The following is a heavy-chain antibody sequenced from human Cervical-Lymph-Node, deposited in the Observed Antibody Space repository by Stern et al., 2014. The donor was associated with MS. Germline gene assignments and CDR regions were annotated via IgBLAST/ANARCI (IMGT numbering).Heavy chain of an antibody. V-gene: IGHV3-9*01. CDR1: GLNFDDYA. CDR2: IGWNSDNI. J-gene: IGHJ6*02. Sequence: EVQLVESGGGLVQPGGSLRVSCVASGLNFDDYAMHWVRHAPGKGLEWVAGIGWNSDNIGYADSVKGRFTVSRDNPKSSLYLQMNSLRVEDTAFYYCAKDFGPQLGFYGMDVWGQGTTVTVSS. D-gene: IGHD6-6*01. CDR3: AKDFGPQLGFYGMDV.